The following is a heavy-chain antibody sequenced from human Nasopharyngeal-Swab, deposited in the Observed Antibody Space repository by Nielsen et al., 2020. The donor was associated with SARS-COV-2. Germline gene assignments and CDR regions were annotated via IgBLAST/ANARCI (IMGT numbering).Heavy chain of an antibody. CDR3: ARAIYCSSTSCFGFDY. Sequence: GESLKISCAASGFTFSSYGMHWVRQAPGKGLEWVAVIWYDGSNKYYADSVKGRFTISRDNSKNTLYLQMYSLRAEDTAVYYCARAIYCSSTSCFGFDYWGQGTLVTVSS. D-gene: IGHD2-2*01. V-gene: IGHV3-33*01. CDR2: IWYDGSNK. J-gene: IGHJ4*02. CDR1: GFTFSSYG.